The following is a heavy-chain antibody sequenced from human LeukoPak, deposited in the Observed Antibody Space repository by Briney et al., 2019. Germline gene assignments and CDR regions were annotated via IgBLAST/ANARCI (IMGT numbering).Heavy chain of an antibody. CDR3: ARGLVSYDFWSGYYYYYYYGMDV. Sequence: SVKVSCKASGGTFSSYAISWVRQAPGQGLEWMGGIIPIFGTANYAQMFQGRVTITADESTSTAYMELSSLRSEDTAVYYCARGLVSYDFWSGYYYYYYYGMDVWGQGTTVTVSS. CDR2: IIPIFGTA. V-gene: IGHV1-69*13. J-gene: IGHJ6*02. D-gene: IGHD3-3*01. CDR1: GGTFSSYA.